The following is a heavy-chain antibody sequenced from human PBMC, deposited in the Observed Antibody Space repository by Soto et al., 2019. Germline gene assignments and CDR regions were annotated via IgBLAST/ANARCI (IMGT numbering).Heavy chain of an antibody. CDR2: ISAYNGDT. CDR1: VYTFTSYG. V-gene: IGHV1-18*01. D-gene: IGHD1-1*01. J-gene: IGHJ5*02. CDR3: ARHNSQWPNWSDP. Sequence: SGKVSRKGSVYTFTSYGINWVRQAPGQGLEWMGWISAYNGDTNYAQKFQGRVTMTTDTSTGTAYMELRSLRSDDTAVYYCARHNSQWPNWSDPWGQGTLVTVSS.